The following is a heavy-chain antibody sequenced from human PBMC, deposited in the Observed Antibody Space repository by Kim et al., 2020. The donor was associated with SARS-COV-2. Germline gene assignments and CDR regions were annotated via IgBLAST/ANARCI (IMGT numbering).Heavy chain of an antibody. CDR1: GFTFSSYA. CDR2: ISGSGGST. V-gene: IGHV3-23*01. D-gene: IGHD6-19*01. J-gene: IGHJ4*02. CDR3: AKDGLGIAVAGPRYYFDY. Sequence: GGSLRLSCAASGFTFSSYAMSWVRQAPGKGLEWVSAISGSGGSTYYADSVKGRFTISRDNSKNTLYLQMNSLRAEDTAVYYCAKDGLGIAVAGPRYYFDYWGQGTLVTVSS.